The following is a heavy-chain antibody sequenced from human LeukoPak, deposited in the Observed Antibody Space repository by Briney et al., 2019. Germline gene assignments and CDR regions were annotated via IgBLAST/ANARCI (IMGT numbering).Heavy chain of an antibody. CDR3: AREFGPHSSGWSDYFDY. J-gene: IGHJ4*02. D-gene: IGHD6-19*01. CDR1: GYTFTSYT. V-gene: IGHV1-3*01. Sequence: ASVKVSCKASGYTFTSYTMHWVRQAPGQRLEWVGWINAGNGNTKYSQKFQGRVTITRDTSASTAYMELSSLRSEDTAVYYCAREFGPHSSGWSDYFDYWGQGTLVTVSS. CDR2: INAGNGNT.